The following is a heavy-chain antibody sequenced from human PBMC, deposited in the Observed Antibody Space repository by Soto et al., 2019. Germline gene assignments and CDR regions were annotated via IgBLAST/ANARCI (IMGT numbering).Heavy chain of an antibody. CDR1: GLTSRNAW. J-gene: IGHJ4*02. D-gene: IGHD1-1*01. CDR3: VRTIQPGTTTHFDY. CDR2: IKSKTDGGTT. Sequence: GGSWRLSWPASGLTSRNAWMNGSRQPPGKGLEWVGRIKSKTDGGTTDYAAPVKGRFTISRDDSKNTLYLQMNSLKTEDTAVYHCVRTIQPGTTTHFDYWGQGTLVTVSS. V-gene: IGHV3-15*07.